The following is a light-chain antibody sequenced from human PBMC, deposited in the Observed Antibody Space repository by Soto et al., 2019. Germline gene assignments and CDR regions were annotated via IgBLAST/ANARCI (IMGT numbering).Light chain of an antibody. J-gene: IGKJ1*01. CDR2: DTS. CDR1: QGIGDT. Sequence: EVVMRQSPATLSVSPGEVAILSFRASQGIGDTLAWYQHKPGQTPRLLIYDTSTRATGVPTRFSGSRSGAEFTLTINSLQSEDFAVYYCQQYNNWLRTFGQGTKVDI. CDR3: QQYNNWLRT. V-gene: IGKV3-15*01.